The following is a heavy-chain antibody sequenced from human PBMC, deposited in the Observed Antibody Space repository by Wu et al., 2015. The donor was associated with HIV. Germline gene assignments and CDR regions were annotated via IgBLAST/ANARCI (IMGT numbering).Heavy chain of an antibody. V-gene: IGHV1-18*01. Sequence: QVLLVQSGGEVKKPGASLKVSCKASGYTFNKHGIAWVRQAPGQGLEWMGRISVNSGDTDYADNFAGRISVTKDTSTSTVYMELRSLRSADTAMYYCARVSIVYDFWSLYEYWGRGTMVIVSS. CDR1: GYTFNKHG. J-gene: IGHJ4*01. CDR3: ARVSIVYDFWSLYEY. D-gene: IGHD3/OR15-3a*01. CDR2: ISVNSGDT.